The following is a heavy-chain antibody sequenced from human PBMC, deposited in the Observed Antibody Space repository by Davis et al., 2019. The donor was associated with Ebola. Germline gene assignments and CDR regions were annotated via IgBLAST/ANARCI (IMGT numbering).Heavy chain of an antibody. CDR2: IYPGDSDT. J-gene: IGHJ3*02. D-gene: IGHD3-3*01. Sequence: GESLKISCKGSGYSFTSYWIGWVRQMPGKGLEWMGIIYPGDSDTRYSPSFQGQVTISADKSISTAYLQWSSLKASDTAMYYCARLQRITIFGVPYRGAFDIWGQGTMVTVSS. V-gene: IGHV5-51*01. CDR1: GYSFTSYW. CDR3: ARLQRITIFGVPYRGAFDI.